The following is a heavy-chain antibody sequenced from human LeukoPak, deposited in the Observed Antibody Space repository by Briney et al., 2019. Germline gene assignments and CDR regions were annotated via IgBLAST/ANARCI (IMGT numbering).Heavy chain of an antibody. CDR1: GFTFSSYW. CDR2: IKQDGSEK. CDR3: ARGYYYGSGRMPD. V-gene: IGHV3-7*01. D-gene: IGHD3-10*01. Sequence: GGSLRLSCAASGFTFSSYWMSWVRQAPGKGLEWVANIKQDGSEKYYVDSVKGRFTISRDNAKNSLYLQMNSLRAEDTAVYYCARGYYYGSGRMPDWGQGTLVTVSS. J-gene: IGHJ4*02.